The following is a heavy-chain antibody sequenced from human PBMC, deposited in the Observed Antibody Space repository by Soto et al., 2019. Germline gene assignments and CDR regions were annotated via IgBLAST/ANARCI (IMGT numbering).Heavy chain of an antibody. CDR1: GFAFETYA. D-gene: IGHD3-16*01. Sequence: EVQLVESGGGLVQPGGSLRLSCAASGFAFETYAMHWVRQTAGKGPEWVSRIDSDGGPTAYAASVRGRFSISRDNAKNTLYLKMTSLRADEPAVYYCIKCKHIYEQWGQGTLVTVSS. V-gene: IGHV3-74*01. CDR3: IKCKHIYEQ. J-gene: IGHJ4*01. CDR2: IDSDGGPT.